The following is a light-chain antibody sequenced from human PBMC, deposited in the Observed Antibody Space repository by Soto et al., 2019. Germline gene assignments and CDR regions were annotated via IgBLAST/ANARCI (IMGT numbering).Light chain of an antibody. Sequence: EIVLTQSPGTLSLSPGERANLSCRASQSVSSDYLAWSQQKPGQAPRLLIYDASTRATGIPDRFSGSGSGTDFSLPISRLEPEDFAVYLCQQYGSLPETSGQGTKVEIK. CDR3: QQYGSLPET. CDR1: QSVSSDY. J-gene: IGKJ1*01. V-gene: IGKV3-20*01. CDR2: DAS.